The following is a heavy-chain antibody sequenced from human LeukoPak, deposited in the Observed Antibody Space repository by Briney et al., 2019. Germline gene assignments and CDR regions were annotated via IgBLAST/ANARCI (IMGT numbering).Heavy chain of an antibody. V-gene: IGHV4-34*01. CDR1: GFTFSSYW. Sequence: GSLRLSCAASGFTFSSYWMSWVRQPPGKGLEWIGEINHSGSTNYNPSLKSRVTISVDTSKNQFSLKLSSVTAADTAVYYCARGAQLPFTFYRYWGQGTLVTVSS. CDR2: INHSGST. J-gene: IGHJ4*02. CDR3: ARGAQLPFTFYRY. D-gene: IGHD6-6*01.